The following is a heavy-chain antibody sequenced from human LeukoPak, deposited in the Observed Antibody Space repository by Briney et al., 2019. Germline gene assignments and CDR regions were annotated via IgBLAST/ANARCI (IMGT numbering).Heavy chain of an antibody. CDR3: ARDGFLGPDTAYLDY. D-gene: IGHD3/OR15-3a*01. CDR1: GFTFGSYA. V-gene: IGHV3-74*01. CDR2: VKSDGSVT. J-gene: IGHJ4*02. Sequence: PGGSLRLSCAASGFTFGSYAMHWVRQAPGKGLVSVSRVKSDGSVTSYADSVKGRFTISRDNARSTLYLQMNSLRAEDTAVYYCARDGFLGPDTAYLDYWGQGTPVTVSS.